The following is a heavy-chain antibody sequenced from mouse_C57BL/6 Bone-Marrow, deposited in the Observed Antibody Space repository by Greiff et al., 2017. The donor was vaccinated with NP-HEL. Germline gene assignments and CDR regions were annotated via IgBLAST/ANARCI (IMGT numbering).Heavy chain of an antibody. J-gene: IGHJ4*01. CDR2: IDPETGGT. CDR1: GYTFTDYE. V-gene: IGHV1-15*01. D-gene: IGHD2-5*01. CDR3: TTYSNYDYYAMDY. Sequence: VQLQQSGAELVRPGASVTLSCKASGYTFTDYEMHWVKQTPVHGLEWIGAIDPETGGTAYNQKFKGKAILTADKSSSTAYMELRSLTSEDSAVYYCTTYSNYDYYAMDYWGQGTSVTVSS.